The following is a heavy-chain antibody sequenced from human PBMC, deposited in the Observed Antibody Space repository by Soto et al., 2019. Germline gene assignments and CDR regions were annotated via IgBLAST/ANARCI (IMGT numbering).Heavy chain of an antibody. CDR3: ARGYYTSWYWFDR. J-gene: IGHJ2*01. CDR2: ISYSGST. CDR1: GGSVSTGVHY. Sequence: QVQLQESGPGLVKPSETLSLTCTVSVSGGSVSTGVHYWSWIRQPPGKGLEWIGYISYSGSTNYNPSLRSRVTISVDTSKNQFSLKLTSVTAADTAVYYCARGYYTSWYWFDRWGRGTLVTVSS. V-gene: IGHV4-61*08. D-gene: IGHD6-13*01.